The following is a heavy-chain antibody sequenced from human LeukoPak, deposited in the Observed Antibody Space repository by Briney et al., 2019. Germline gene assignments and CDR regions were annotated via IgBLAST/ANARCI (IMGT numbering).Heavy chain of an antibody. CDR3: ARALDIGSGHIGW. CDR1: GFTFSIYA. Sequence: PPGGSLRLSCAASGFTFSIYAMSWVRQAPGKGLVWVSHTNSDESSTDYAKSVKGRFTISRDNSKNILYLQMNSLRAEDTAVYYCARALDIGSGHIGWWGQGTLVTVSS. CDR2: TNSDESST. D-gene: IGHD3-3*01. J-gene: IGHJ4*02. V-gene: IGHV3-74*01.